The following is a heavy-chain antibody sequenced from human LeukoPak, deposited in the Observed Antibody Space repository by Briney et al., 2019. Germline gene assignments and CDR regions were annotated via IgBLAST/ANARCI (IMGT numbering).Heavy chain of an antibody. CDR2: IYYSGGT. D-gene: IGHD1-26*01. CDR3: ARGESGSYYD. CDR1: GGSISSSSYY. Sequence: SETLSLTCTVSGGSISSSSYYWGWIRQPPGKGLEWIGSIYYSGGTYYNPSLKSRVTISVDTSKNQFSLKLSSVTAADTAVYYCARGESGSYYDWGQGTLVTVSS. J-gene: IGHJ4*02. V-gene: IGHV4-39*07.